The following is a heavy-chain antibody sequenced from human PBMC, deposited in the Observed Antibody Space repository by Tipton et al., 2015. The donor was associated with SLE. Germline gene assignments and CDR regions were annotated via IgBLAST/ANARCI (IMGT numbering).Heavy chain of an antibody. J-gene: IGHJ4*02. CDR2: TNESGIT. CDR3: ARGRMPTIGYVDGPKGAFCDS. V-gene: IGHV4-34*01. Sequence: TLSLTCAVYGGSFNGHYWNWFRQPPGKGLEWIGETNESGITHYNSSLKSRITVSIDKSKNQFSLKVISVTAADTALYFCARGRMPTIGYVDGPKGAFCDSWGQGNLVTVSS. CDR1: GGSFNGHY. D-gene: IGHD3-10*02.